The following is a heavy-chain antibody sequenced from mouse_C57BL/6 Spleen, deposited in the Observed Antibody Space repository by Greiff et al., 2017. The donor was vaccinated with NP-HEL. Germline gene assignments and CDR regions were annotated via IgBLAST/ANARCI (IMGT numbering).Heavy chain of an antibody. Sequence: EVKLMESGEGLVKPGGSLKLSCAASGFTFSSYAMSWVSQTPEKRLEWVAYISSGGDYIYYADTVKGRFTIFRDNARNTLYLQMSSLKSEDTAMYYCTRDWEPAWFAYWGQGTLVTVSA. CDR2: ISSGGDYI. V-gene: IGHV5-9-1*02. J-gene: IGHJ3*01. D-gene: IGHD4-1*01. CDR3: TRDWEPAWFAY. CDR1: GFTFSSYA.